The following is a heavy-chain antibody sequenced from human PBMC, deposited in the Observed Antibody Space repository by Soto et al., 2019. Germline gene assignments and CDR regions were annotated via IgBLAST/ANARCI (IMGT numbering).Heavy chain of an antibody. Sequence: EVQLLESGGGLVQPGGSLRLSCAASGFTFSSYVMSWVRQAPGKGLEWVSAISGSGGSTYYADSVKGRFTISRDNSKNTLYLQMNSLRAEDTAVYYCTKDGEQLARFDYWGQGTLVTVSS. V-gene: IGHV3-23*01. CDR1: GFTFSSYV. J-gene: IGHJ4*02. CDR2: ISGSGGST. CDR3: TKDGEQLARFDY. D-gene: IGHD6-6*01.